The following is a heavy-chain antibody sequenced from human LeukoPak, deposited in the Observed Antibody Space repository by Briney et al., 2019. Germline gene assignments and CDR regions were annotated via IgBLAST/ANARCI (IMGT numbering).Heavy chain of an antibody. CDR1: GFTFSSYG. Sequence: PGRSLRLSCAASGFTFSSYGMHWVRQAPGKGLEWVSYISSSGSTIYYADSVKGRFTISRDNAKNSLYLQMNSLRAEDTAVYYCARDSPLPYPAVDYWGQGTLVTVSS. CDR2: ISSSGSTI. V-gene: IGHV3-48*04. J-gene: IGHJ4*02. CDR3: ARDSPLPYPAVDY.